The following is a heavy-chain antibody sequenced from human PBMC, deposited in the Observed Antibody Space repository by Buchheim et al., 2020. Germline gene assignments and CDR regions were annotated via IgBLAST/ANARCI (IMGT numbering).Heavy chain of an antibody. CDR1: GGSISSYY. V-gene: IGHV4-59*01. D-gene: IGHD3-22*01. CDR2: IYYSGST. CDR3: ARDLVGGDYYDSSGENDAFDI. Sequence: QVQLQESGPGLVKPSETLSLTCTVSGGSISSYYWSWIRQPPGKGLEWIGYIYYSGSTNYNPSLKSRVTISVDTSKNQFSLKLSSVTAADTAVYYCARDLVGGDYYDSSGENDAFDIWGQGT. J-gene: IGHJ3*02.